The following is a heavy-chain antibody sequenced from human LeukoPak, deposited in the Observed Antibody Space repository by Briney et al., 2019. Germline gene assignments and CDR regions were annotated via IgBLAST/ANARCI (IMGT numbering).Heavy chain of an antibody. J-gene: IGHJ4*02. CDR1: GFTFSSYA. V-gene: IGHV3-23*01. Sequence: GGSLRLSCAASGFTFSSYAMSWVRQAPGKGLEWVAAISGSGGSKYYADSVKGRFTISRDNSKNTLYLQMNSLRVEDTAVYYCAKDSEDTAMVYWGQGTLVTVSS. CDR2: ISGSGGSK. D-gene: IGHD5-18*01. CDR3: AKDSEDTAMVY.